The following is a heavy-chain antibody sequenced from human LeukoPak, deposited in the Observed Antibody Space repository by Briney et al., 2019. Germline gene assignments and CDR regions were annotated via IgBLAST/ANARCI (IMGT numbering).Heavy chain of an antibody. CDR3: AGVLRGAFDI. J-gene: IGHJ3*02. V-gene: IGHV3-33*01. CDR2: IWYGGTNK. Sequence: GGSLRLSCAASGFTFNSFAMHWVRQAPGKGLEWVAVIWYGGTNKYYADSVKGRFTISRDNSKNMVYLQMNSLRGDDTAVYYCAGVLRGAFDIWGQGKMVAVSS. CDR1: GFTFNSFA.